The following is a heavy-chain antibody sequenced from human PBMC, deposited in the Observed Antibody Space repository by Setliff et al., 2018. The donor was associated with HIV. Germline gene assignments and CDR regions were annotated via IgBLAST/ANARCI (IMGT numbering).Heavy chain of an antibody. V-gene: IGHV1-46*01. CDR2: INPRGGST. CDR1: GYIFIDYY. Sequence: ASVKVSCKASGYIFIDYYMHWVRQAPGQGLEWMGMINPRGGSTSYAQNFQGRVTMTRDTSTHTVYMELSSLRSEDTAVYYCARVEYYYDSSGYYYDYWGQGTLVTVSS. CDR3: ARVEYYYDSSGYYYDY. J-gene: IGHJ4*02. D-gene: IGHD3-22*01.